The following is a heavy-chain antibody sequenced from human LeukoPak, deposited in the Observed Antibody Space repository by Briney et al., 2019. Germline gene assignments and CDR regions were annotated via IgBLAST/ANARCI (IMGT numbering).Heavy chain of an antibody. CDR3: ARVITFVRGGRWFDP. D-gene: IGHD3-10*01. V-gene: IGHV4-59*01. J-gene: IGHJ5*02. CDR1: GGSISSYY. Sequence: SETLSLTCTVSGGSISSYYWSWIRQPPGKGLEWIGYISHSAITNYNPALKSRVTISIDTSKNQFSLKLSSVTAADTAVYYCARVITFVRGGRWFDPWGQGTLVTVSS. CDR2: ISHSAIT.